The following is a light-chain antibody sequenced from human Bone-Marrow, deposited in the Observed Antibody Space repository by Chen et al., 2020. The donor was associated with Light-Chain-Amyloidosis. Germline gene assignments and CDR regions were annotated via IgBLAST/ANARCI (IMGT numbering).Light chain of an antibody. CDR3: QVWDRSSDRPV. J-gene: IGLJ3*02. CDR1: NIGSTS. Sequence: SYVLTQPSSVSVAPGQTATIACGGNNIGSTSLHWYPQTPGQAPLLVVYDDSDRPSGIPERVSGSNSGNTATLTISRVEAGDEADYYCQVWDRSSDRPVFGGGTKLAVL. V-gene: IGLV3-21*02. CDR2: DDS.